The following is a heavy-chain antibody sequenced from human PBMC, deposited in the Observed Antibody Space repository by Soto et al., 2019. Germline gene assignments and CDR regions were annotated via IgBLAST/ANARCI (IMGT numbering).Heavy chain of an antibody. CDR2: IYYSGTA. CDR3: ASRMLEGRTSVLTPVGFVT. J-gene: IGHJ3*02. V-gene: IGHV4-30-4*01. D-gene: IGHD4-17*01. Sequence: QVQLQESGPRLVKSSETLSLACTVSGASINNGDHYWSWIRQPPGRGLEFIGYIYYSGTAYYNPSLKSRVTISLDTSKNQFSLKMNNVTATDTALYYCASRMLEGRTSVLTPVGFVTWGHGTLVTVSS. CDR1: GASINNGDHY.